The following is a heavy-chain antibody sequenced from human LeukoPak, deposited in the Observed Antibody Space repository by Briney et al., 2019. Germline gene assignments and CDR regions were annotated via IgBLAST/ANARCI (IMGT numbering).Heavy chain of an antibody. Sequence: PGGSLRLSCAASGFTFSSYSMNWVRQAPGKGLEWVANIKEDGSEKYYVDSVKGRFTISRDNAKNSLYLQMNSLRVEDTAVYYCARGRGMASYWGQGTLVTVSS. J-gene: IGHJ4*02. CDR1: GFTFSSYS. CDR2: IKEDGSEK. V-gene: IGHV3-7*01. CDR3: ARGRGMASY. D-gene: IGHD5-24*01.